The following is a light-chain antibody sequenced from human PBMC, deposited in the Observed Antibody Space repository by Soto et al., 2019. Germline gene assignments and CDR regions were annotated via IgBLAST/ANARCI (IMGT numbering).Light chain of an antibody. V-gene: IGKV3-20*01. CDR3: QQYGSSSIT. J-gene: IGKJ5*01. CDR1: QTVSANY. CDR2: GAS. Sequence: ELVLTQSPGTLSLAPGERATLSCRASQTVSANYLAWYQQRPGQAPRLLISGASNRATGIPVRFSGSGSGTDFTLTISGLEPEDFAVYYCQQYGSSSITFGQGTRLE.